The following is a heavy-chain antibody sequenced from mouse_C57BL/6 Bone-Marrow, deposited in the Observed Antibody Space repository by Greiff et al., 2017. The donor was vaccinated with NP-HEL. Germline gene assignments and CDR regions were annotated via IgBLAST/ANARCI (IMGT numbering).Heavy chain of an antibody. Sequence: EVKLMESGGGLVQPGGSLSLSCAASGFTFTDYYMSWVRQPPGKALEWLGFIRNKANGYTTEYSASVKGRFTISRDNSQSILYLQMNALRAEDSATYYFARYKGGSSYYFDYWGQGTTLTVSS. J-gene: IGHJ2*01. CDR3: ARYKGGSSYYFDY. CDR2: IRNKANGYTT. CDR1: GFTFTDYY. D-gene: IGHD1-1*01. V-gene: IGHV7-3*01.